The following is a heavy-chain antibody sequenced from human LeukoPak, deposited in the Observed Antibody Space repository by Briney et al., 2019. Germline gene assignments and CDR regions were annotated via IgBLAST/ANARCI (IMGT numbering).Heavy chain of an antibody. D-gene: IGHD1-1*01. CDR1: GFTFSSYG. CDR3: VKHEKKGGRNWNDVFGY. CDR2: ISGTGGTT. Sequence: PGGSLRLSCAASGFTFSSYGMTWVRQAPGKGLEWVSAISGTGGTTFYADSVKGRFTIYRDNSKNTLYLQMNSLKAEDTAVYYCVKHEKKGGRNWNDVFGYWGQGTLVTVSS. J-gene: IGHJ4*02. V-gene: IGHV3-23*01.